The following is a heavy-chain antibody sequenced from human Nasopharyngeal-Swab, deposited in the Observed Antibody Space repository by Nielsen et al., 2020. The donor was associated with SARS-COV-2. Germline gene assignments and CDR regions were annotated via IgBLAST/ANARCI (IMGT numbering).Heavy chain of an antibody. V-gene: IGHV3-11*01. D-gene: IGHD3-3*01. CDR2: ISSGGSTI. Sequence: GESLKISCAASGFTFSDYYMTWIRQAPGKGPGWVSYISSGGSTIYYADSVKGRFTISRDNAKNSLYLQMNSLRAEDTAVYYCVRDDGNFWSGYEGYFDYWGQGTLVTVSS. CDR3: VRDDGNFWSGYEGYFDY. J-gene: IGHJ4*02. CDR1: GFTFSDYY.